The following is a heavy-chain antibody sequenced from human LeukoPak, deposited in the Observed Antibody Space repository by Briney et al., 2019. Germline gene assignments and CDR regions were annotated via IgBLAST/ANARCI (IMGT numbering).Heavy chain of an antibody. CDR1: GYTFTSYD. J-gene: IGHJ5*02. CDR2: MNPNSGNT. Sequence: ASVKVSCKASGYTFTSYDINWVRQATGQGLEWMGWMNPNSGNTGYAQKFQGRVTITRNTSISTAYMELSSLRSEDTAVYYCARDIPHYYDSSGYLAFDPWGQGTLVTVSS. V-gene: IGHV1-8*03. D-gene: IGHD3-22*01. CDR3: ARDIPHYYDSSGYLAFDP.